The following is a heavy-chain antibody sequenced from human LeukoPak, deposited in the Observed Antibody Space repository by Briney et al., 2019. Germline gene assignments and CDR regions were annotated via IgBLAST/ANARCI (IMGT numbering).Heavy chain of an antibody. D-gene: IGHD2-8*01. CDR2: MNPNSGNT. J-gene: IGHJ6*02. CDR3: ARKMAMDV. Sequence: ASVKVSCMASGYTFTTYDINWVRQATGQGLEWMGWMNPNSGNTDYSQKFQGRVTMTRDTSISTAYMELSSLTSEDTAVYFCARKMAMDVWGLGTTVTVSS. CDR1: GYTFTTYD. V-gene: IGHV1-8*02.